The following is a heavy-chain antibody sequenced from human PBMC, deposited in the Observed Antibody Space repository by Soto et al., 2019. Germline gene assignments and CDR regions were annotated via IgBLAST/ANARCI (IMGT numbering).Heavy chain of an antibody. CDR2: INPSGDST. J-gene: IGHJ5*02. CDR1: GYTFTSYY. V-gene: IGHV1-46*01. D-gene: IGHD4-17*01. Sequence: QVQLVQSGAEVKKPGASVKVSCKASGYTFTSYYIHWVRQAPGQGLEWMGIINPSGDSTNYAQKFQGRVSMTRDTSTRTVYMELSSLRSEDTAVYYCARGPTTGTTKDWFDPWGQGTLVSVSS. CDR3: ARGPTTGTTKDWFDP.